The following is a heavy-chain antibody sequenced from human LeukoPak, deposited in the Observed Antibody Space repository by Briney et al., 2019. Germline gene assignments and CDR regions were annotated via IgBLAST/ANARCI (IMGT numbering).Heavy chain of an antibody. CDR1: GFTFSSYG. V-gene: IGHV3-30*18. CDR3: AKILLWFGELYDY. J-gene: IGHJ4*02. D-gene: IGHD3-10*01. Sequence: GRSLRPSCAASGFTFSSYGMHWVRQAPGKGLEWVAVISYDGSNKYYADSVKGRFTISRDNSKNTLYLQMNSLRAEDTAVYYCAKILLWFGELYDYWGQGTLVTVSS. CDR2: ISYDGSNK.